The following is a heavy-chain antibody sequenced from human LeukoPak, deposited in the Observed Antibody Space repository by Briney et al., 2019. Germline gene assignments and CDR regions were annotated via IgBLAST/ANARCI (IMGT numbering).Heavy chain of an antibody. CDR1: GGSISRSTYY. D-gene: IGHD2-2*01. J-gene: IGHJ4*02. CDR3: ARGVSTMDYFDY. Sequence: SETLSLTCNVSGGSISRSTYYWGWIRQPPGKGLEWIGNIYSSGSTYYNPSLKSRVTISVDRSKNQFSLKLSSVTAADTAVYYCARGVSTMDYFDYWGQGTLVTVSS. CDR2: IYSSGST. V-gene: IGHV4-39*07.